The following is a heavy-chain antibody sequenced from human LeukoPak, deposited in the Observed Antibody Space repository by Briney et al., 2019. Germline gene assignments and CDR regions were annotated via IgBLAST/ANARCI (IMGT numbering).Heavy chain of an antibody. V-gene: IGHV3-30-3*01. D-gene: IGHD6-19*01. CDR3: ARPLAVAGRHYYGMDV. Sequence: GRSLRLSCAASGFTFSSYAMHWVRQAPGKGLEWVAVISYDGSNKYYADSVKGRFTISRDNSKNTLYLQMNSLRAEDMAVYYCARPLAVAGRHYYGMDVWGQGTTVTVSS. J-gene: IGHJ6*02. CDR2: ISYDGSNK. CDR1: GFTFSSYA.